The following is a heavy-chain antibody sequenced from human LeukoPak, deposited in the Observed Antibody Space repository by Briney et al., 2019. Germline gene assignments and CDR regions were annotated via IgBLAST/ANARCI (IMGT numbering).Heavy chain of an antibody. CDR1: GGTFSSYA. Sequence: SVKVSCKASGGTFSSYAISWVRQAPGQGLEWMGRIIPILGIANYAQKFQGRVTITADKSTSTAYMELSSLRSEDTAVYYCARLSYPLSPCYFDYWGQGTLVTVSS. D-gene: IGHD3-10*01. CDR3: ARLSYPLSPCYFDY. CDR2: IIPILGIA. V-gene: IGHV1-69*10. J-gene: IGHJ4*02.